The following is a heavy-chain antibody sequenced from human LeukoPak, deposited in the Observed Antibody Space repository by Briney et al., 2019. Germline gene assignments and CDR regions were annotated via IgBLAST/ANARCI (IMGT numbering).Heavy chain of an antibody. V-gene: IGHV5-51*01. J-gene: IGHJ6*03. CDR3: ARHDRLSGGTPMDV. CDR1: GYSFARYW. D-gene: IGHD2-15*01. Sequence: GESLQISCKGSGYSFARYWIGWVGQMPGKGLEGMGIIYPGDSETRYSPSFQGQVIISADKSVNTAYLQWSSLKASDTAMYYCARHDRLSGGTPMDVWGKGTTVTVSS. CDR2: IYPGDSET.